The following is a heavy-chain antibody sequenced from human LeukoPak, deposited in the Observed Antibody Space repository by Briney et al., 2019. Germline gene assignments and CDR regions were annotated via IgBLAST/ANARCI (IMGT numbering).Heavy chain of an antibody. CDR2: IYHSGST. CDR1: GGSISSGGYS. V-gene: IGHV4-30-2*05. CDR3: AREYYYDSSGYYSV. J-gene: IGHJ4*02. Sequence: SETLSLTCAVSGGSISSGGYSWSWIRQPPGKGLEWIGYIYHSGSTYYNPSLKSRVTISVDTSKNQFSLKLSSVTAADTAVYYCAREYYYDSSGYYSVWGQGTLVTVSS. D-gene: IGHD3-22*01.